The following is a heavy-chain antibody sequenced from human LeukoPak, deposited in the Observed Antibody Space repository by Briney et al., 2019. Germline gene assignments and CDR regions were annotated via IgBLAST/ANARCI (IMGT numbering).Heavy chain of an antibody. J-gene: IGHJ4*02. CDR3: ARSIVGACFDC. CDR1: GFTFSSYW. CDR2: IDGDGSST. Sequence: PGGSLRLSCAASGFTFSSYWMHWVRQAPGKGLVWVSRIDGDGSSTSCADSVKGRFTISRDNARNTLYLQMNSLRAEDTAVYYCARSIVGACFDCWGQGTLVTVSS. V-gene: IGHV3-74*01. D-gene: IGHD1-26*01.